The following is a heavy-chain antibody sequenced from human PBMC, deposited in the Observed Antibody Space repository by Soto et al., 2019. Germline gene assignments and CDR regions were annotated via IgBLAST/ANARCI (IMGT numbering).Heavy chain of an antibody. V-gene: IGHV4-39*01. J-gene: IGHJ4*02. Sequence: SLTCTLSGASITSTTYFWAWIREPPGKGLEWVGSIYYGGKTHYNPSLKSRVTISVDRSKNQFSLQMSSVTAADTAVYYCAKNLPRTGRFDYWGQGSLVTVSS. CDR2: IYYGGKT. CDR1: GASITSTTYF. CDR3: AKNLPRTGRFDY.